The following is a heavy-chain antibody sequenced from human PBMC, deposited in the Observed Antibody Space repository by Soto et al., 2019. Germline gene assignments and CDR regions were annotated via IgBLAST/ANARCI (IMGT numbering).Heavy chain of an antibody. Sequence: EVQLLESGGGLVQPGGSLRLSCAASGFPFSTSAMNWVRQAPGKGLEWVSIISGSSDAAYYAESVKGRFASSRDNSKNTLYLQMNSVRAEDTAVYYCAKYSGSYPVYSGRSLWGQGTTVTVS. V-gene: IGHV3-23*01. CDR1: GFPFSTSA. D-gene: IGHD1-26*01. CDR3: AKYSGSYPVYSGRSL. CDR2: ISGSSDAA. J-gene: IGHJ6*02.